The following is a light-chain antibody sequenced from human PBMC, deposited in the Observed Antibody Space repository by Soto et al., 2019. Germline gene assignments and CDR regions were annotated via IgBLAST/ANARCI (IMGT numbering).Light chain of an antibody. V-gene: IGLV2-8*01. CDR3: SSYAGSNNWV. CDR2: EVN. J-gene: IGLJ3*02. Sequence: QSALTQPPSASGSPGQSVTISCTGTSSDVGGYNSVSWYQQHPGTAPKLMIYEVNKRPSGVPDRFSGSKSGNTASLTVSGLQAEDEADYYCSSYAGSNNWVFGGGTKVTVL. CDR1: SSDVGGYNS.